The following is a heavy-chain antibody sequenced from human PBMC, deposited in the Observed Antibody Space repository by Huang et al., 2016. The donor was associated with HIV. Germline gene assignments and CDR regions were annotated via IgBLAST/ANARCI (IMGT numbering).Heavy chain of an antibody. CDR3: ARESCSGGTCYLFDF. J-gene: IGHJ4*02. CDR1: GFTFGDFN. Sequence: EVQLVESGGGLVQPGTSLRLSCAAAGFTFGDFNMNWVRQAQGKGVEWISYISSSSNSKQYEEFGKGRLTISRDNARNSLYLQLKSLRVEDTAVYYCARESCSGGTCYLFDFWGQGVLVTVSS. D-gene: IGHD2-15*01. CDR2: ISSSSNSK. V-gene: IGHV3-48*04.